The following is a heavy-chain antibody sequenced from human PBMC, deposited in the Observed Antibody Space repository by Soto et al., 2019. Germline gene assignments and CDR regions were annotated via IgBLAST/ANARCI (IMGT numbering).Heavy chain of an antibody. Sequence: GGSLRLSCAASGFTFSSYAMSWVRQAPGKGLEWVSAISGSGGSTYYADSVKGRFTISRDNSKNTLYLQMNSLRAEDAAVYYCGKEVGGEVDYYFDYWGQGTLVTVSS. CDR3: GKEVGGEVDYYFDY. CDR1: GFTFSSYA. J-gene: IGHJ4*02. D-gene: IGHD3-16*01. V-gene: IGHV3-23*01. CDR2: ISGSGGST.